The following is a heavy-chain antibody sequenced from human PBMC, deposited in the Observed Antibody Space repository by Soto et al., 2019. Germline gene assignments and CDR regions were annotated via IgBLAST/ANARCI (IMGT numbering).Heavy chain of an antibody. V-gene: IGHV1-18*01. CDR3: ARMVAAARTDQAVYYYYGMDV. CDR1: GYTFTSYG. CDR2: ISAYNGNT. Sequence: ASVKVSCKASGYTFTSYGISWVRQAPGQGLEWMGWISAYNGNTNYAQKIQGRVTMTTDTSTSTAYMELRSLRSDDTAVYYCARMVAAARTDQAVYYYYGMDVWGQVTTVTVSS. D-gene: IGHD6-13*01. J-gene: IGHJ6*02.